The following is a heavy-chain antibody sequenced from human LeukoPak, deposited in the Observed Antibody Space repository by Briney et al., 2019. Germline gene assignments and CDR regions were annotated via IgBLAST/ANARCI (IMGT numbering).Heavy chain of an antibody. J-gene: IGHJ4*02. CDR2: IKQDGSEK. V-gene: IGHV3-7*01. CDR3: AREAQGYCSGGSCYRISYYFDY. CDR1: GFTFSSYW. Sequence: GGSLRLSCAASGFTFSSYWMSWVRQAPGKGLEWVANIKQDGSEKYYVDSVKGRFTISRDNAKNSLYLQMNSLRAEDTAVYYCAREAQGYCSGGSCYRISYYFDYWGQGTLVTVSS. D-gene: IGHD2-15*01.